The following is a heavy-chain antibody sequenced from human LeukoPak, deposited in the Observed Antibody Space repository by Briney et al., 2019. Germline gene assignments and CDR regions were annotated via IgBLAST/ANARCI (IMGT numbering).Heavy chain of an antibody. J-gene: IGHJ4*02. V-gene: IGHV4-4*07. CDR2: IHASGST. Sequence: SETLSLTCTVSGGSINNYYWSWIRQPAGKGLEWIGRIHASGSTDYNPSLKSRVTMSVDTSKNQFSLKVSSVTAADTAVYYCARGPPPDFDYWGQGTLVTVSS. CDR1: GGSINNYY. CDR3: ARGPPPDFDY.